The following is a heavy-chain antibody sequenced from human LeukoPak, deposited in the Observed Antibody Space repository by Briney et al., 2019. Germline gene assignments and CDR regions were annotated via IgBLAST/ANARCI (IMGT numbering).Heavy chain of an antibody. CDR1: GGSISSSSYY. V-gene: IGHV4-39*07. Sequence: SETLSLTCTVSGGSISSSSYYWGWIRQPPGKGLEWIGEINHSGSTNYNPSLKSRVTISVDTSKNQFSLKLSSVTAADTAVYYCARGSIPNYYYYYDMDVWGQGTTVTVSS. J-gene: IGHJ6*02. CDR3: ARGSIPNYYYYYDMDV. CDR2: INHSGST.